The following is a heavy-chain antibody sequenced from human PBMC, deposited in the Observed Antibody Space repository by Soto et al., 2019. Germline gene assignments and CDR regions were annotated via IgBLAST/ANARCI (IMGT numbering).Heavy chain of an antibody. CDR3: SRGRRWFYGGNLYYYYIMDV. Sequence: PSETLSLTCTVSGGSISSYYWSWIRQPPGKGLEWIGYIYYSGSTNYNPSLKSRVTISVDTSKNQFSLTLSSVTAADTAVYYCSRGRRWFYGGNLYYYYIMDVWGQGTTVTVPS. CDR1: GGSISSYY. J-gene: IGHJ6*02. D-gene: IGHD4-17*01. V-gene: IGHV4-59*01. CDR2: IYYSGST.